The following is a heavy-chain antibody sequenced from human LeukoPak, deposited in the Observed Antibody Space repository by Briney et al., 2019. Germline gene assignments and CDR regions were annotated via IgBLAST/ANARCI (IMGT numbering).Heavy chain of an antibody. CDR1: GFTFSNYA. J-gene: IGHJ5*02. Sequence: GGSLRLSCAASGFTFSNYAMSWVRQAPGKGLEWVSAISGSGDTTYYADSVKGRFTISRDNSMNTLYLRMNSLRAEDTAVFYCARGDCSSTSCSSTPKNWFDPWGQGTLVSVSS. V-gene: IGHV3-23*01. D-gene: IGHD2-2*01. CDR2: ISGSGDTT. CDR3: ARGDCSSTSCSSTPKNWFDP.